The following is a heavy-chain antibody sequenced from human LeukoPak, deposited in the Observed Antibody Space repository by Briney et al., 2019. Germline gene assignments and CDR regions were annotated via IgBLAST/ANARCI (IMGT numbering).Heavy chain of an antibody. CDR1: GFTFSSFP. V-gene: IGHV3-30*04. J-gene: IGHJ2*01. CDR2: ISTDGSYK. D-gene: IGHD3-16*01. Sequence: GGSLRLSCAASGFTFSSFPFHWVRQAPGKGLEWVAAISTDGSYKYHGDSVKGRFTISRDNPMNTLYLQMNGLRPDDTAVYYCARSLIPGRWYFDLWGRGTLVTVSS. CDR3: ARSLIPGRWYFDL.